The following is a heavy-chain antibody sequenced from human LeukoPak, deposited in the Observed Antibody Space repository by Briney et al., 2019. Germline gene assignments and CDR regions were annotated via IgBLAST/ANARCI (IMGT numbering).Heavy chain of an antibody. Sequence: PGGSLRLSCSASGFTFNNYAMHWVRQAPGRGLEFVSAIGANGGSTYYADSVKGRFTISRDNSKNTLFLQMGSLRAEDMAVYYCARVWDGSDDWYFDLWGRGTLVTVSS. J-gene: IGHJ2*01. V-gene: IGHV3-64*02. CDR2: IGANGGST. CDR1: GFTFNNYA. CDR3: ARVWDGSDDWYFDL. D-gene: IGHD3-16*01.